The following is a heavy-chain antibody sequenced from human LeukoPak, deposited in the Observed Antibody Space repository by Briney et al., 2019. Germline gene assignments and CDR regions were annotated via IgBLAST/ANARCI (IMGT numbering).Heavy chain of an antibody. CDR2: IWYDGSNK. Sequence: GGSLRLSCAASGFTFSSYGMHWVRQAPGKGLEWVAVIWYDGSNKYYADSVKGRFTISRENAKNSLYLQMHSLTAGDTGVYYCTRDRRADYGRNDDAFDIWGQGTTVIVSS. CDR3: TRDRRADYGRNDDAFDI. D-gene: IGHD4-17*01. CDR1: GFTFSSYG. V-gene: IGHV3-33*01. J-gene: IGHJ3*02.